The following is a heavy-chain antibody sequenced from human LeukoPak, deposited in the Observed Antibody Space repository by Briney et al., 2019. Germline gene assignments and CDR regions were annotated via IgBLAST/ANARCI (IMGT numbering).Heavy chain of an antibody. CDR3: ARVRYCSSTSCYYYFDY. D-gene: IGHD2-2*01. J-gene: IGHJ4*02. Sequence: GGSLRLYCAASGFTFATYDMTWVRQAPGKGLEWVAVIWYDGSNKYYADSVKGRFTISRDNSKNTLYLQMNSLRAEDTAVYYCARVRYCSSTSCYYYFDYWGQGTLVTVSS. CDR1: GFTFATYD. CDR2: IWYDGSNK. V-gene: IGHV3-33*08.